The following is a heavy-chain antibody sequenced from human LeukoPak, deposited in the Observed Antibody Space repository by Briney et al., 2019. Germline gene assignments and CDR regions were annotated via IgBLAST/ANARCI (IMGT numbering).Heavy chain of an antibody. CDR2: INHSGST. D-gene: IGHD1-26*01. CDR3: ARGGVGAQYDAFDI. CDR1: GGSFSGYY. J-gene: IGHJ3*02. Sequence: PSETLSLTCAVYGGSFSGYYWSWIRQPPGKGLEWIGEINHSGSTNYNPSLKSRVTISVDTSKNQFSLKLSSVTAADTAVYYCARGGVGAQYDAFDIWGQGTMVTVSS. V-gene: IGHV4-34*01.